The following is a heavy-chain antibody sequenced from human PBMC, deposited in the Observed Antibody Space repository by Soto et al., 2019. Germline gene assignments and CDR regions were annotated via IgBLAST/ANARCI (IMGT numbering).Heavy chain of an antibody. CDR1: GGSISSSSYY. CDR2: IYYSGST. D-gene: IGHD6-19*01. CDR3: ARRQWPPGFDY. V-gene: IGHV4-39*01. Sequence: QLQLQESGPGLVKPSETLSLTCTVSGGSISSSSYYWGWIRQPPGKGLEWIGSIYYSGSTYYNPSLQGRVTISVDTSKNQFSLKLSSVTAADTAVYYCARRQWPPGFDYWGQGTLVTVSS. J-gene: IGHJ4*02.